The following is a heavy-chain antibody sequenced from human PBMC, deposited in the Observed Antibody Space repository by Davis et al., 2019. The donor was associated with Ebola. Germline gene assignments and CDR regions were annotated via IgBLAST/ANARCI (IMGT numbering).Heavy chain of an antibody. CDR3: ARRAYSGTYHFDY. V-gene: IGHV1-46*01. D-gene: IGHD1-26*01. Sequence: ASVKVSCKASGYTFTRYPMHWVRQASGQGLEWMGIMNPSGGSTSYAQKFQGRVTMTRDTSTSTVYMELSSLRSEDTAVYYCARRAYSGTYHFDYWGQGTLVTVSS. CDR2: MNPSGGST. CDR1: GYTFTRYP. J-gene: IGHJ4*02.